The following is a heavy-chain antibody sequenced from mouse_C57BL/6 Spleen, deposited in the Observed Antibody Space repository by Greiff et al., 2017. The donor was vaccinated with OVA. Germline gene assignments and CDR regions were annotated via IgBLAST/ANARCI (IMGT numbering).Heavy chain of an antibody. V-gene: IGHV1-55*01. J-gene: IGHJ4*01. Sequence: QVQLQQPGAELVKPGASVKMSCKASGYTFTSYWITWVKQRPGQGLEWIGDIYPGSGSTNYNEKFKSKATLTVDTSSSTAYMPLSSLTSEDSAVXYCARWELSTGYYYAMDYWGQGTSVTVSS. CDR1: GYTFTSYW. CDR2: IYPGSGST. CDR3: ARWELSTGYYYAMDY. D-gene: IGHD1-1*01.